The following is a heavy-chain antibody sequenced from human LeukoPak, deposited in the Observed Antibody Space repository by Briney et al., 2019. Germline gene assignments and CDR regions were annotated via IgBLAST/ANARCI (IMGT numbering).Heavy chain of an antibody. J-gene: IGHJ5*02. CDR3: ARVSKGYCSGGSCYSRWFDP. Sequence: SETLSLTCTVSGGSISSYYWSWIRQPPGKGLEWIGYIYYSGSTNYNPSLKSRVTISVDTSKNQFSLKLSSVTAADTAVYYRARVSKGYCSGGSCYSRWFDPWGQGTLVTVSS. CDR1: GGSISSYY. D-gene: IGHD2-15*01. CDR2: IYYSGST. V-gene: IGHV4-59*01.